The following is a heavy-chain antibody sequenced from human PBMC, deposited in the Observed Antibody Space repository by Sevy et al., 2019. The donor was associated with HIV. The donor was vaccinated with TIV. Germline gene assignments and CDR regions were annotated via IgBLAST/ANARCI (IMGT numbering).Heavy chain of an antibody. CDR2: INPKSDAP. CDR1: GYTFTDYY. V-gene: IGHV1-2*02. Sequence: ASVKVSCKASGYTFTDYYIHWMRQAPGQGLEWMGWINPKSDAPLYAQKFQGRITITTDTSTSTAYMELSRLRSDDTAMYFCARALYLDSIGYHSAYAFDIWAQGTMVTVSS. CDR3: ARALYLDSIGYHSAYAFDI. D-gene: IGHD3-22*01. J-gene: IGHJ3*02.